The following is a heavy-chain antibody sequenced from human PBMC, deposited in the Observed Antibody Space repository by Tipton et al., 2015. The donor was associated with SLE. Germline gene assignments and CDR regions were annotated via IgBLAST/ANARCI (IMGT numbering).Heavy chain of an antibody. V-gene: IGHV4-34*01. J-gene: IGHJ2*01. CDR2: INHSGNT. Sequence: TLSLTCAVYGGSFRGYHWARVRPPPGKGLEWVWEINHSGNTNFNSSLKSRVTISVDTSRNQFSLKLTSVTAADTAVYFCARVPLGQRQTGYWYFDLWGRGTLVTVSS. D-gene: IGHD1/OR15-1a*01. CDR1: GGSFRGYH. CDR3: ARVPLGQRQTGYWYFDL.